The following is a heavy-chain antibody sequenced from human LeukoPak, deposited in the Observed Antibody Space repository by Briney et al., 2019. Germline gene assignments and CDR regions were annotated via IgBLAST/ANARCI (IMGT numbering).Heavy chain of an antibody. Sequence: PGGSLRLSCAASGFTFSSYSMNWVRQAPGKGLEWVASISNNSSYIYYVDSVKGRFTISRDNAKNSLYLQMNSLRAEDTAVYYCARDGTAPGLYFDLWGQGTLVTVSS. CDR3: ARDGTAPGLYFDL. CDR2: ISNNSSYI. J-gene: IGHJ4*01. V-gene: IGHV3-21*01. D-gene: IGHD6-13*01. CDR1: GFTFSSYS.